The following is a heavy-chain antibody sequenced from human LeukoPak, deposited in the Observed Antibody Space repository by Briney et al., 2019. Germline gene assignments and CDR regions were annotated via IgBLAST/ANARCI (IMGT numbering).Heavy chain of an antibody. J-gene: IGHJ6*02. Sequence: GASVKVSCKASGYTFTGYYMHWVRQAPGQGLEWMGWINPNSGGTNYAQKFQGRVTMTRDTSISIAYMELSRLRSDDTAVYYCARDEGYCSSTSCSNYYYYGMDVWGQGTTVTVSS. V-gene: IGHV1-2*02. CDR2: INPNSGGT. CDR3: ARDEGYCSSTSCSNYYYYGMDV. CDR1: GYTFTGYY. D-gene: IGHD2-2*01.